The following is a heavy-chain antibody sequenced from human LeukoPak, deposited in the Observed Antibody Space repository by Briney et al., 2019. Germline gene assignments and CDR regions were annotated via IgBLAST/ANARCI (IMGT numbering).Heavy chain of an antibody. Sequence: PGGSLRLSCAASGFIFANEAMSWVRQAPGKGLAWVSSISGTGDRTYYADSVKGRFTISRDNSKNTLYLQMNSLRAEDTAVYYCARDLERGSYFGYWGQGTLVTVSS. V-gene: IGHV3-23*01. J-gene: IGHJ4*02. CDR1: GFIFANEA. CDR3: ARDLERGSYFGY. CDR2: ISGTGDRT. D-gene: IGHD1-26*01.